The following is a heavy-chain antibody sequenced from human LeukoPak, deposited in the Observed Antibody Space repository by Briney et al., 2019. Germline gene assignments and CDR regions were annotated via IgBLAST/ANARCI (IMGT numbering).Heavy chain of an antibody. CDR1: GYTFTSYD. V-gene: IGHV1-8*01. CDR2: MNPNSGNT. Sequence: ASVTVSCKASGYTFTSYDINWVRQAPGHGLERMGWMNPNSGNTAYAQKFQGRVTITRNTSISTAYMDVSSLRSEDTAVYYFARGYDMGLLWFGESGMDVWGQGTTVTVSS. D-gene: IGHD3-10*01. CDR3: ARGYDMGLLWFGESGMDV. J-gene: IGHJ6*02.